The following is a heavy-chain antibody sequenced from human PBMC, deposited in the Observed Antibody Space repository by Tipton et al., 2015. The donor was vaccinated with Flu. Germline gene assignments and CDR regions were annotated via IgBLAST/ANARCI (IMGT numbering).Heavy chain of an antibody. CDR3: ARAIASSDCY. Sequence: QLVQSGGGLVQPGGSLRLSCAASQFTFSRYWMHWVRQAPGKGLEWVANIKQDGSEKYYVDSVKGRFTISRDNAKNSLYLQMNSLRAEDTAVYYCARAIASSDCYWGQGVLVTVSS. CDR1: QFTFSRYW. J-gene: IGHJ4*02. CDR2: IKQDGSEK. D-gene: IGHD3-22*01. V-gene: IGHV3-7*01.